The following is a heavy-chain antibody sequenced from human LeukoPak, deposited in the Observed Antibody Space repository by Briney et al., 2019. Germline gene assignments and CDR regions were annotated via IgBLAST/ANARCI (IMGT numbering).Heavy chain of an antibody. Sequence: PGGSLRLSCAASGFTFSSYAMSWVRQAPGKGLEWVSAISGSGGSTYYADSVKGRFTISRDNSKNTLYLQMNSLRAEDTAVYYCAKGEVRLLWLGELLNYYYYYGMDVWGQGTTVTVSS. J-gene: IGHJ6*02. V-gene: IGHV3-23*01. CDR2: ISGSGGST. CDR1: GFTFSSYA. CDR3: AKGEVRLLWLGELLNYYYYYGMDV. D-gene: IGHD3-10*01.